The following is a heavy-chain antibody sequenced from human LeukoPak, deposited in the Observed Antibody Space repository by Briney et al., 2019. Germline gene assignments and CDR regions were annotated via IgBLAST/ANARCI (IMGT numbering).Heavy chain of an antibody. Sequence: SVKVSCKASGYTFTGYYMHWVRQAPGQGLEWMGWIIPIFGTANYAQKFQGRVTITADESTSTAYMELSSLRSEDTAVYYCASPVSYCGGDCYSRAFDIWGQGTMVTVSS. CDR3: ASPVSYCGGDCYSRAFDI. CDR2: IIPIFGTA. J-gene: IGHJ3*02. CDR1: GYTFTGYY. V-gene: IGHV1-69*13. D-gene: IGHD2-21*02.